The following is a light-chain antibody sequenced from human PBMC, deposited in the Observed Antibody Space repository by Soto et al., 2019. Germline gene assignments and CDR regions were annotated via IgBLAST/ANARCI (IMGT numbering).Light chain of an antibody. Sequence: DIQMTQSPRFLFASVGDRVTITCRASQNIRTYLTWYQQKPGKGPTVLIYAASTLQRGVPSRFSGSTTGTDFTLTITGLQPEDSATYYCQQTLSVPRTFGLGTKVEIK. CDR1: QNIRTY. CDR3: QQTLSVPRT. J-gene: IGKJ1*01. V-gene: IGKV1-39*01. CDR2: AAS.